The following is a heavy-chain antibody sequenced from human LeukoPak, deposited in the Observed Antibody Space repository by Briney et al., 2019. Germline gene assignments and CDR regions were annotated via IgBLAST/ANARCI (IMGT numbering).Heavy chain of an antibody. Sequence: ASVKVSCKVSGYTLTELSMHWVRQAPGKGLEWMGGFDPEDGETIYAQKFQGRVTMTEDTSTDTAYMELSSLRSEDTAVYYCAKGLSDYYDSSGYYFDYWGQGTLVTVSS. CDR3: AKGLSDYYDSSGYYFDY. V-gene: IGHV1-24*01. J-gene: IGHJ4*02. D-gene: IGHD3-22*01. CDR1: GYTLTELS. CDR2: FDPEDGET.